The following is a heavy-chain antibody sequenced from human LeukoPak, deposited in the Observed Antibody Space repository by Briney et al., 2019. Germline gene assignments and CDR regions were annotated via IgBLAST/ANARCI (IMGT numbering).Heavy chain of an antibody. D-gene: IGHD3-3*01. CDR2: IWYDGSNK. J-gene: IGHJ4*02. V-gene: IGHV3-33*01. CDR3: ARVYDFWSGYNQFDY. Sequence: GGSLRLSCAASGFTFSSYGMHWVRQAPGKGLEWVAVIWYDGSNKYYADSVKGRFTISRDNAKNSLYLQMNSLRAEDTAVYYCARVYDFWSGYNQFDYWGQGTLVTVSS. CDR1: GFTFSSYG.